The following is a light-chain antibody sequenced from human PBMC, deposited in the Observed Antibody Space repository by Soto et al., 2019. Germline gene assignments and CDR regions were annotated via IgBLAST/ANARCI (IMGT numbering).Light chain of an antibody. V-gene: IGKV3-15*01. CDR2: DAS. CDR3: QQYKNWPPEYT. CDR1: QSVNSR. Sequence: EIVMTQSPATLSVSPGERVTLFCRASQSVNSRLAWYQQKPAQAPRLLIYDASTRATGIPARFSGSGSGTEFTLTISSLQSEDFAVDYCQQYKNWPPEYTFGQGTKLEIK. J-gene: IGKJ2*01.